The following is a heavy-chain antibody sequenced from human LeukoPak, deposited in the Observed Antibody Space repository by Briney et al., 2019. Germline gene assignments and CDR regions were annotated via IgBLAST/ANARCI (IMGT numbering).Heavy chain of an antibody. Sequence: ASVKVSCKASGYTFTSYGISWVRQAPGQGLEWMGWISAYNGKTNYAQKLQGRVTMTTDTSTSTAYMELRSLRSDDTAVYYCARNTRKYSGYDYAYWGQGTLVTVSS. CDR2: ISAYNGKT. CDR1: GYTFTSYG. D-gene: IGHD5-12*01. J-gene: IGHJ4*02. V-gene: IGHV1-18*01. CDR3: ARNTRKYSGYDYAY.